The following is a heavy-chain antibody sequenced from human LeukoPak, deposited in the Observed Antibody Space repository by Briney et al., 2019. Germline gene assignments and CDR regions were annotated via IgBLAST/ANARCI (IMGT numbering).Heavy chain of an antibody. Sequence: PSETLSLICTVSGGSMNNYYWSWIRQPPGKGMGYIGSIDYRGSTKYNPSLKSRVTMSVDTSKNQFSLKLSSVTAADTAVYYCARQRAVAGLSGFDFWGQGTMVTVSS. CDR3: ARQRAVAGLSGFDF. CDR2: IDYRGST. CDR1: GGSMNNYY. V-gene: IGHV4-59*08. J-gene: IGHJ3*01. D-gene: IGHD6-19*01.